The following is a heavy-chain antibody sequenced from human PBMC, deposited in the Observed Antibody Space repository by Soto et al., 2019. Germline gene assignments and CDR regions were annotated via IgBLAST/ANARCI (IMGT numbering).Heavy chain of an antibody. D-gene: IGHD4-4*01. CDR3: ARLDSNYDRPRSYYDYLDF. V-gene: IGHV4-39*01. CDR1: GGSISSSSYY. J-gene: IGHJ6*03. Sequence: QLQLQESGPGLVKPSETLSLTCTVSGGSISSSSYYWGWIRQPPGKGLEWIGSIYYSGSTYYHPSPKSRVTLCVVTSKTEFAAKLSAVTAGYTAVYYCARLDSNYDRPRSYYDYLDFWCKGATVTVSS. CDR2: IYYSGST.